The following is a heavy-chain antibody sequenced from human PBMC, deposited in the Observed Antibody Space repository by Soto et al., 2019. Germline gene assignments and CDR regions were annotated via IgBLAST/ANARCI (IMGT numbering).Heavy chain of an antibody. V-gene: IGHV3-7*01. CDR1: GFTLSSYW. CDR3: ARTIVVVPASPYYMDV. CDR2: IKQDGSEK. J-gene: IGHJ6*03. D-gene: IGHD2-2*01. Sequence: GGSLRLSCAASGFTLSSYWMSWVRQAPGKGLEWVANIKQDGSEKYYVDSVKGRFTISRDNAKNSLYLQMNSLRAEDTAVYYCARTIVVVPASPYYMDVWGKGTTVTVSS.